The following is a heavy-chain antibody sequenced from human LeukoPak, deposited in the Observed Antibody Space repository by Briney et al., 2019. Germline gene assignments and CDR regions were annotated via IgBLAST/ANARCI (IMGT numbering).Heavy chain of an antibody. J-gene: IGHJ6*03. V-gene: IGHV4-59*01. CDR2: IYYSGST. D-gene: IGHD6-13*01. CDR1: GGSISSYY. CDR3: ARLRSLGDSSSNYYYMDV. Sequence: PSETLSLTCTVSGGSISSYYWSWIRQPPEKGLEWIGYIYYSGSTNYSPSLKSRVTISVDTSKNQFSLKLSSVTAADTAVYYCARLRSLGDSSSNYYYMDVWGKGTTVTVSS.